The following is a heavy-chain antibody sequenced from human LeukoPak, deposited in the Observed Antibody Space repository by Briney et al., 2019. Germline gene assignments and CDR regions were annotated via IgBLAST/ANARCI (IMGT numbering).Heavy chain of an antibody. Sequence: SETLSLTCAVYGGSFSGYYWSWIRQPPGKGLEWIGEINHSGSTNYNPSLKSRVTISVDTSKNQFSLKLSSVTAADTAVYYCARAGYCSSTSCPSNWYFDLWGRGTLVTVSS. J-gene: IGHJ2*01. CDR3: ARAGYCSSTSCPSNWYFDL. CDR2: INHSGST. D-gene: IGHD2-2*01. CDR1: GGSFSGYY. V-gene: IGHV4-34*01.